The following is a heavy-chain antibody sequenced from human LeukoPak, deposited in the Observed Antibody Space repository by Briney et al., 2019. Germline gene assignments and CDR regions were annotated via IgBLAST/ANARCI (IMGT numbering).Heavy chain of an antibody. CDR2: ISYDGSNK. Sequence: GGSLRLSCAASGFTFSSYGMHWVRQAPGKGLEWVAVISYDGSNKYYADSVKGRFTISRDNSKNTLYLQMNSLRAEDTAVYYCAKSHDSSGYYPEYYFDYWGQGTLVTVSS. V-gene: IGHV3-30*18. CDR3: AKSHDSSGYYPEYYFDY. CDR1: GFTFSSYG. J-gene: IGHJ4*02. D-gene: IGHD3-22*01.